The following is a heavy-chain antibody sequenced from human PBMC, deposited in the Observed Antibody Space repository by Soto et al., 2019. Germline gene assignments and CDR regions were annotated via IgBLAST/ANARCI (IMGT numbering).Heavy chain of an antibody. CDR1: GGSISSSSYY. J-gene: IGHJ4*02. CDR3: ARRRAVTRVKGGFDY. V-gene: IGHV4-39*01. CDR2: IYYSGST. D-gene: IGHD4-17*01. Sequence: SETLSLTCTVSGGSISSSSYYWGWIRQPPGKGLEWIGSIYYSGSTYYNPSLKSRVTISVDTSKNQFSLKLSSVTAADTAVYYCARRRAVTRVKGGFDYWGQGTLVTVSS.